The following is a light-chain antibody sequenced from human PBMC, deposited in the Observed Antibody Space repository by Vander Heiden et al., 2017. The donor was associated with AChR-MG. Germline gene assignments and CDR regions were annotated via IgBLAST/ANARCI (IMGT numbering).Light chain of an antibody. CDR3: MIWHNSAVV. Sequence: QAVLTQPSSLSASPGASASLTCTLRSGINVGTYRIYWYQQKPGSPPQYLLRSKSDSDKQQGSGVPSRFSGSKDASANAGILLIAGLQSEDEADYYCMIWHNSAVVFGGGTKLTVL. V-gene: IGLV5-45*02. J-gene: IGLJ2*01. CDR2: SKSDSDK. CDR1: SGINVGTYR.